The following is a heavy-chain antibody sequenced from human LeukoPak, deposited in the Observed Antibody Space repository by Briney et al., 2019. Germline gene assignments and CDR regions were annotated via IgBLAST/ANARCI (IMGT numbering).Heavy chain of an antibody. CDR3: ASQIAVAGDSAFDI. J-gene: IGHJ3*02. D-gene: IGHD6-13*01. CDR1: GGSFSGYY. Sequence: SETLSLTCAVHGGSFSGYYWSWIRQPPGKGLEWIGEINHSGSTNYNPSLKSRVTISVDTSKNQFSLKLSSVTAADTAVYYCASQIAVAGDSAFDIWGQGTMVTVSS. V-gene: IGHV4-34*01. CDR2: INHSGST.